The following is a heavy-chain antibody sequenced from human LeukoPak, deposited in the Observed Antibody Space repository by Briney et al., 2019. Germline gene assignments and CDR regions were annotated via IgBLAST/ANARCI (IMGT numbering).Heavy chain of an antibody. Sequence: SGTLSLTCAVSGASINSSNWWSWVRQSSGKGLEWIGEIYHSGSTNYNPSLKSRVTISVDKSKNQFSLKVSSVTAADTAVYYCARSEDTAIRFDYWGQGTLVTVSS. D-gene: IGHD5-18*01. CDR1: GASINSSNW. J-gene: IGHJ4*02. V-gene: IGHV4-4*02. CDR3: ARSEDTAIRFDY. CDR2: IYHSGST.